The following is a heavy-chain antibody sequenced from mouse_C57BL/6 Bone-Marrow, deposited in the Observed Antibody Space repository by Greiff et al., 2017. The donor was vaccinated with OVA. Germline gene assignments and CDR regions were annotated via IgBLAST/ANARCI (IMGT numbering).Heavy chain of an antibody. CDR3: ASLFITTVVEDWFAY. J-gene: IGHJ3*01. CDR2: ISSGSSTI. D-gene: IGHD1-1*01. V-gene: IGHV5-17*01. CDR1: GFTFSDYG. Sequence: EVKLMESGGGLVKPGGSLKLSCAASGFTFSDYGMHWVRQAPEKGLEWVAYISSGSSTIYYADTVKGRFTISRDNAKNTLFLQMTSLRSEDTAMYYCASLFITTVVEDWFAYWGQGTLVTVSA.